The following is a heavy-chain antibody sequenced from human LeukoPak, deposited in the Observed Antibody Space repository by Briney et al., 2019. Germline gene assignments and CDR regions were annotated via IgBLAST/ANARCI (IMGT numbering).Heavy chain of an antibody. J-gene: IGHJ4*02. CDR1: GYTFTSYD. V-gene: IGHV1-8*01. CDR3: ARADSNNVFDY. Sequence: ASVKVSCKASGYTFTSYDINWVRQATGQGLEWMGWMNPNGGNTGYAQKLQGRVTMTRDTSASTAYMELSSLRSEDTAVYFCARADSNNVFDYWGQGTLVTVSS. D-gene: IGHD3-22*01. CDR2: MNPNGGNT.